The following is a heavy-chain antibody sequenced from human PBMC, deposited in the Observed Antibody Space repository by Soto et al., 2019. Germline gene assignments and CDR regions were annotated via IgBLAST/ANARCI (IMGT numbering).Heavy chain of an antibody. D-gene: IGHD1-26*01. CDR3: AKDYGDEWELPAPYYYYGMDV. CDR1: GFTFSSYG. Sequence: QVQLVESGGGVVQPGRSLRLSCAASGFTFSSYGMHWVRQAPGKGLEWVAVISYDGSNKYYADSVKGRFTISRDNSKNTLYLQMNSLRAEDTAVYYCAKDYGDEWELPAPYYYYGMDVWGQGTTVTVSS. CDR2: ISYDGSNK. V-gene: IGHV3-30*18. J-gene: IGHJ6*02.